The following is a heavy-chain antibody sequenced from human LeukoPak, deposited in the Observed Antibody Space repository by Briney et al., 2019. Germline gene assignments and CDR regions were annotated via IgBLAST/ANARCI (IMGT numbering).Heavy chain of an antibody. CDR1: GFTVCSNY. Sequence: PGGSLRLSCAASGFTVCSNYMSWVRDAPGKGLEWVSVIYSGGSTYYADSVKGRFTISRDNSKNTLYLQMNSLRAEDTAVYYCARGSPGGLRFLEWSGYYFDYWGQGTLVTVSS. CDR2: IYSGGST. CDR3: ARGSPGGLRFLEWSGYYFDY. V-gene: IGHV3-53*01. D-gene: IGHD3-3*01. J-gene: IGHJ4*02.